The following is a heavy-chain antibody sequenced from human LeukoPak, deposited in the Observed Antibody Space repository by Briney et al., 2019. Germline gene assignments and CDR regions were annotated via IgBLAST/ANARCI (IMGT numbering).Heavy chain of an antibody. CDR2: VSGSGGDT. Sequence: ERSLRLSCAASGFTFRSYAIYWVRQAPGKGLEWVSGVSGSGGDTYFADSVKGRFTISRDNSKNTVFLQMDSLRAEDTAVYYCAKTTAGYSSGRYPGWPIDYWGQGTLVTVSS. V-gene: IGHV3-23*01. J-gene: IGHJ4*02. CDR3: AKTTAGYSSGRYPGWPIDY. CDR1: GFTFRSYA. D-gene: IGHD6-19*01.